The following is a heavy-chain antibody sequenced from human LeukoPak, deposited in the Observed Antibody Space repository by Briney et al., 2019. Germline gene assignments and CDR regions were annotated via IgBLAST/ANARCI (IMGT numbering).Heavy chain of an antibody. CDR3: AKEDLTYYYDSSGLDY. J-gene: IGHJ4*02. V-gene: IGHV3-30*02. CDR1: GFTFSSYG. D-gene: IGHD3-22*01. Sequence: RGSLRLSCAASGFTFSSYGMHWVRQAPGKGLEWVAFIRYDGSNKYYADSVKGRFTISRDNSKNTLYLQMNSLRAEDTAVYYCAKEDLTYYYDSSGLDYWGQGTLVTVSS. CDR2: IRYDGSNK.